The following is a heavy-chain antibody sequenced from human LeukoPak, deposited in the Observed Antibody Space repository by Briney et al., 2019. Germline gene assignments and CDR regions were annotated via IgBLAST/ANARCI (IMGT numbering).Heavy chain of an antibody. J-gene: IGHJ4*02. V-gene: IGHV3-23*01. CDR2: ISGSGCST. CDR3: AKYYYDSSGYQAFDY. D-gene: IGHD3-22*01. CDR1: GFTFSSYA. Sequence: PGGSLRLSCAASGFTFSSYAMSWVRQAPGKGLEWVSAISGSGCSTYYADSVKGRFTISRDNSKNTLYLQMNSLRVEDTVVYYCAKYYYDSSGYQAFDYWGQGTLVTVSS.